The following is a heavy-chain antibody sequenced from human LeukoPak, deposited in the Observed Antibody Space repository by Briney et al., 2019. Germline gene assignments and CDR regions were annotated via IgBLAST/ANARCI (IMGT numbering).Heavy chain of an antibody. Sequence: SETLSLTCTVSGGSISRYYWSWIRQPAGKGLEWIGRIYTSGSTNYNPSLKSRVTISVDKSKNQSSLKLSSVTAADTAVYYCARNAQRYNWNDYFDYWGQGTLVTVSS. D-gene: IGHD1-1*01. CDR3: ARNAQRYNWNDYFDY. J-gene: IGHJ4*02. CDR2: IYTSGST. V-gene: IGHV4-4*07. CDR1: GGSISRYY.